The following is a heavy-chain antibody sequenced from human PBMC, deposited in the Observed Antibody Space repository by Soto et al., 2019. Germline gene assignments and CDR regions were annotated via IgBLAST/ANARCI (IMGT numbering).Heavy chain of an antibody. Sequence: GGSLRLSCAASGFTFSNYAMSWVRQAPGKGLEWVSSISGSGASTYYAEFVKGRFTISRDNSKTTLYLQMDSLRVEDTAIFYCAKSTTHPFYWGQGTLVTVSS. J-gene: IGHJ4*02. CDR3: AKSTTHPFY. CDR1: GFTFSNYA. V-gene: IGHV3-23*01. CDR2: ISGSGAST.